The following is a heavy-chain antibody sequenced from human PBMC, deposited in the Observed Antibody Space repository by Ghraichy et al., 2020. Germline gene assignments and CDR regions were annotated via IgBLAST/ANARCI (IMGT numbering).Heavy chain of an antibody. J-gene: IGHJ4*02. D-gene: IGHD5-12*01. CDR1: GLNFRNIW. CDR3: ATSPAPHSRYHYFFDY. Sequence: GGSLRLSCEASGLNFRNIWMYWVRQVPGKGLEWVGRVRSESDGGTPEYSAPVKGRFTVSRDDSANTVYLQMNSLRNEDTAVYYCATSPAPHSRYHYFFDYWGQGTLVTVSS. V-gene: IGHV3-15*01. CDR2: VRSESDGGTP.